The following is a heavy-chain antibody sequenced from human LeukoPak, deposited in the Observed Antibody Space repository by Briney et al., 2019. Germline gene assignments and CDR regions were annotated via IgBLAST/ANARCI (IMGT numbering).Heavy chain of an antibody. CDR2: IYYTGST. J-gene: IGHJ4*02. CDR3: ARGVLRFPLSHFDF. CDR1: GGSISSYY. D-gene: IGHD3-3*01. Sequence: SETLSLTRTVSGGSISSYYWSWIRQPPEKGLEWIGTIYYTGSTYYSPSLESRVTISVDTSRNQFSLELSSVTAADTAVYYCARGVLRFPLSHFDFWGQGTLVPVSS. V-gene: IGHV4-59*04.